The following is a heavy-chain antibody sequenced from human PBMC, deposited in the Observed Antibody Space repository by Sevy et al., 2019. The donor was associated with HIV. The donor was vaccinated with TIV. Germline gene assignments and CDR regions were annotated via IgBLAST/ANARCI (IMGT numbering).Heavy chain of an antibody. V-gene: IGHV4-39*01. CDR2: IYHSGST. Sequence: SETLSLTCTVSGGSMTSNNYYWGWIRQPPGKGLEWIGSIYHSGSTHYNPSLKSRVTVSADTSKNEFSLTLRSVTGADTAIYYCARRRVVVREIDSWGQGTLVTVSS. CDR3: ARRRVVVREIDS. CDR1: GGSMTSNNYY. D-gene: IGHD2-15*01. J-gene: IGHJ4*02.